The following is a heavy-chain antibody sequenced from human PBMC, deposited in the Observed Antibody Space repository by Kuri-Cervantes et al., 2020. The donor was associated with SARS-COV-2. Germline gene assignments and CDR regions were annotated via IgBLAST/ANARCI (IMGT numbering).Heavy chain of an antibody. V-gene: IGHV3-33*08. Sequence: LSLTCAASGFTFSSYGMHWVRQAPGKGLEWVAVIWYDGSNKYYADSVKGRFTISRDNSKNTLYLQMNSLRAEDTAVYYCARVGASFDYWGQGTLVTVSS. CDR3: ARVGASFDY. J-gene: IGHJ4*02. CDR1: GFTFSSYG. CDR2: IWYDGSNK. D-gene: IGHD5-12*01.